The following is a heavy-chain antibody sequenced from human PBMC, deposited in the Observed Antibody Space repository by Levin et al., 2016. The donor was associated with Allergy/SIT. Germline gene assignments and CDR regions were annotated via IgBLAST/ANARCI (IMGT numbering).Heavy chain of an antibody. V-gene: IGHV3-43*01. CDR1: GFTFDDFT. D-gene: IGHD3-22*01. CDR2: ITWDGGST. Sequence: GGSLRLSCGASGFTFDDFTMHWVRHAPGKGLEWVSLITWDGGSTFYADSVKGRFAISRDNSKSSLYLQMHSLTTEDSGLYYCAKQDYSYSSGSSFDYWGQGSLVTVSS. J-gene: IGHJ4*02. CDR3: AKQDYSYSSGSSFDY.